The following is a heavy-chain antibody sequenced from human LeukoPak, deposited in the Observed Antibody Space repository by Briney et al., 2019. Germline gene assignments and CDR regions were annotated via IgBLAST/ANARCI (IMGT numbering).Heavy chain of an antibody. Sequence: ASVKVSCKASGYTSPNYGITWVRQAPGQGLEWMGWISTHNGDTNYAQNLQDRVTMTTDTSTSTAYMELRSLRSDDTAVYYCARGRGSTSRYWGQGTLVTVSS. J-gene: IGHJ4*02. D-gene: IGHD1-26*01. CDR3: ARGRGSTSRY. V-gene: IGHV1-18*01. CDR2: ISTHNGDT. CDR1: GYTSPNYG.